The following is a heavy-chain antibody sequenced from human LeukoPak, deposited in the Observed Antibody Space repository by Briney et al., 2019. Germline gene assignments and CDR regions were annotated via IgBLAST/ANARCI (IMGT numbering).Heavy chain of an antibody. V-gene: IGHV3-30*01. CDR2: ISYDGSNK. D-gene: IGHD2-2*01. J-gene: IGHJ4*02. CDR3: ARDLDLVVPAAILDY. Sequence: GGSLTLSCAASGFTFSSYAMHWVRQAPGKGLEWVAVISYDGSNKYYADSVKGRFTISRDNSKNTLYLQMNSLRAEDTAVYYCARDLDLVVPAAILDYWGQGTLVTVSS. CDR1: GFTFSSYA.